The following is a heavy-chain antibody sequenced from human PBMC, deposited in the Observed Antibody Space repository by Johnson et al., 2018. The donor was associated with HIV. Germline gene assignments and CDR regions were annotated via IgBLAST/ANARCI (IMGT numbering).Heavy chain of an antibody. J-gene: IGHJ3*02. CDR1: GFTFSSYA. CDR3: AKDGGARGSSWYEGVFDI. D-gene: IGHD6-13*01. CDR2: ISYDGSNK. V-gene: IGHV3-30-3*01. Sequence: QVQLVESGGGVVHPGRSLRLSCAASGFTFSSYAMHWVRQAPGKGLEWVAVISYDGSNKYYADSVKGRFTISRANSKNTLYLQINSLRAEDTAVYYCAKDGGARGSSWYEGVFDIWGQGTMVTVSS.